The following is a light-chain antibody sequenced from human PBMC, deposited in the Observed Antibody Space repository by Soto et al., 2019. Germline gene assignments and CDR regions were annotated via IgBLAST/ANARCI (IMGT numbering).Light chain of an antibody. J-gene: IGLJ1*01. CDR1: SSDVGGYNF. CDR3: CSYAGKYTYV. V-gene: IGLV2-11*01. CDR2: NVI. Sequence: QSALTQPRSVSGSPGQSVTISCTGTSSDVGGYNFVSWYQNHPGKAPKLMIYNVIQRPSGVPDRFSASKSGNTASLTISGLQAEDEDDYYCCSYAGKYTYVFGTGTKLTVL.